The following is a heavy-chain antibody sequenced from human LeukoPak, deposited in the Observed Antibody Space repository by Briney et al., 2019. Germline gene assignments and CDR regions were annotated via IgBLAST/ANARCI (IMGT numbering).Heavy chain of an antibody. V-gene: IGHV3-74*01. D-gene: IGHD5-18*01. J-gene: IGHJ4*02. CDR1: GFTFSNYW. Sequence: PSGGSLRLSCAASGFTFSNYWMHWVRQAPGKGLVWVSRINSDGSATTYADSVKGRFTISRDNARTTLYLQMDSLRAEDTAVYYCARGGITSMDDCWGQGTLVTVSS. CDR2: INSDGSAT. CDR3: ARGGITSMDDC.